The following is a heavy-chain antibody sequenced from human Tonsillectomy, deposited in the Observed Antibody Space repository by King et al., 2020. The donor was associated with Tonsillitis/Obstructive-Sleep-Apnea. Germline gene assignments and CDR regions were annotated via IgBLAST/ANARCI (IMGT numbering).Heavy chain of an antibody. CDR2: ISYDGTNK. CDR1: GFTFSHYG. Sequence: VQXVESGGGVVQPGRSLRLSCAASGFTFSHYGMHWVXQAPGKGLEWVAVISYDGTNKYYGDSVEGRFTISRDNSKNTLYLQMNSLRPEDTAVYYCAKDDPSTMVRGVPYYYYGMDVWGQGTTVTVSS. CDR3: AKDDPSTMVRGVPYYYYGMDV. J-gene: IGHJ6*02. D-gene: IGHD3-10*01. V-gene: IGHV3-30*18.